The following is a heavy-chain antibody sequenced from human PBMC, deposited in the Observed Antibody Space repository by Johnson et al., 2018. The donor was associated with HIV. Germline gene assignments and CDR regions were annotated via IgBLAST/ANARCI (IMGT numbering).Heavy chain of an antibody. Sequence: EQLVESGGGVVRPGGSLRLSCAASGFTFDDYGMSWVRQAPGKGLEWVANINQDGSQKNYVDSVKGRFTISRDNDKNSLFLQMNTLRAEDTAGYYCARDVSDRYDSDCWATAVDSWGQRTMVTVSS. D-gene: IGHD3-22*01. V-gene: IGHV3-7*01. J-gene: IGHJ3*02. CDR2: INQDGSQK. CDR3: ARDVSDRYDSDCWATAVDS. CDR1: GFTFDDYG.